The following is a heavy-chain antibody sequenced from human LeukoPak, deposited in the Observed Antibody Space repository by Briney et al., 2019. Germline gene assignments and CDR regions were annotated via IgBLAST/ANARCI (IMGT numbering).Heavy chain of an antibody. Sequence: PGGSLRLSCAASGFTFSSYSMNWVCQAPGKGLEWVSSISSSSYMYYAESVKGRFTISRDNAKNSLYLQMNSLRVEDTAVYYCARDVGSDSSGGYYHYSDDWGQGTLVTVSS. D-gene: IGHD3-22*01. V-gene: IGHV3-21*01. J-gene: IGHJ4*02. CDR1: GFTFSSYS. CDR3: ARDVGSDSSGGYYHYSDD. CDR2: ISSSSYM.